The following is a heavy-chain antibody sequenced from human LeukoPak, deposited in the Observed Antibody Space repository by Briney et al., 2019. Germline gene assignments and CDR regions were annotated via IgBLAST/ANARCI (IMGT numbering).Heavy chain of an antibody. V-gene: IGHV1-18*01. J-gene: IGHJ6*03. CDR2: ISAYNGNT. CDR1: GYTFTTYG. Sequence: ASVKVSSKASGYTFTTYGISWVRQAPGQGLEWMGWISAYNGNTNYAQKLQDRVTMTTDTSTSTAYMELRSLRSDDTAVYYCARGRYCSSTSCYKVYYYYMDVWGKGTTVTVSS. D-gene: IGHD2-2*02. CDR3: ARGRYCSSTSCYKVYYYYMDV.